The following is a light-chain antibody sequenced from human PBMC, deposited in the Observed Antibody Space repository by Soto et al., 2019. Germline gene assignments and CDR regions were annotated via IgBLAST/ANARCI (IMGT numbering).Light chain of an antibody. CDR1: QSLLHSDGKTY. CDR3: LQNIQLPWT. Sequence: EIVMTQTPLSLSVTPGQPASISCKSSQSLLHSDGKTYFYWYLQKPGQPPQLLIYEVSNRFSVMPESFSGSGSGTDFTLKISRVEAEDVGIYYCLQNIQLPWTFGQGTKVDIK. CDR2: EVS. J-gene: IGKJ1*01. V-gene: IGKV2D-29*01.